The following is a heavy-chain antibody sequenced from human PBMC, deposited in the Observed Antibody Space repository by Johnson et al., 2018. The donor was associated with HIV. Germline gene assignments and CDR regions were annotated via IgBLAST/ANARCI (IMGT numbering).Heavy chain of an antibody. CDR2: ISSNGGST. J-gene: IGHJ3*02. CDR3: ARERSGSYYVDAFDI. D-gene: IGHD1-26*01. V-gene: IGHV3-64*01. CDR1: GFTFSSYA. Sequence: EVQLVESGGGVVHPGKSLRLSCVGSGFTFSSYAMHWVRQAPGKGLEYVSAISSNGGSTYYANSVKGRFTISRDNSKNTLYLQMGSLRAEDMAVYYCARERSGSYYVDAFDIWGQGTMVTVSS.